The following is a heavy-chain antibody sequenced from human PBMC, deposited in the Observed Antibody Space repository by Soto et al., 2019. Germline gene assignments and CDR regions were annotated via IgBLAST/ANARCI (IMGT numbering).Heavy chain of an antibody. CDR3: AHSRCGGDCLQSYSSHYYYGMDV. CDR2: IYWDDDK. J-gene: IGHJ6*02. V-gene: IGHV2-5*02. Sequence: QITLKESGPSLVKPTQTLTLTCTFSGFSLSTGGVGVGWIRQPPGKALEWLAVIYWDDDKRYSPSLRSRLTVTKDTNKNQVVLTMTNMDPVDTATYYCAHSRCGGDCLQSYSSHYYYGMDVWGQGTTVTVSS. D-gene: IGHD2-21*02. CDR1: GFSLSTGGVG.